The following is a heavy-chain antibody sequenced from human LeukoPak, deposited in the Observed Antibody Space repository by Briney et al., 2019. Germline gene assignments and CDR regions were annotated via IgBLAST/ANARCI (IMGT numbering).Heavy chain of an antibody. J-gene: IGHJ4*02. CDR3: ARSDRIAVIFDY. CDR1: GYSISSGYY. V-gene: IGHV4-38-2*02. Sequence: SETLSLTCTVSGYSISSGYYWGWIRQPPGKGLEWIGSIYHSGSTYYNPSLKSRVTISVDTSKNQFSLKLSSVTAADTAVYYCARSDRIAVIFDYWGQGTLVTVSS. D-gene: IGHD6-19*01. CDR2: IYHSGST.